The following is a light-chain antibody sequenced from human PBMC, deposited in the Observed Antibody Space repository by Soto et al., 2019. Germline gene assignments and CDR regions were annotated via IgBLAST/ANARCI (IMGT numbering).Light chain of an antibody. CDR3: QQYGSSSIT. CDR1: QSVGSIY. CDR2: GAS. J-gene: IGKJ5*01. Sequence: EVVMTQSPATLSVSPGEGVTLSCRASQSVGSIYLAWYQQRPGQAPRLLIYGASNRATGIPVRFSGSGSGTDFTLTISGLEPEDFAIYYCQQYGSSSITFGQGTRLEI. V-gene: IGKV3-20*01.